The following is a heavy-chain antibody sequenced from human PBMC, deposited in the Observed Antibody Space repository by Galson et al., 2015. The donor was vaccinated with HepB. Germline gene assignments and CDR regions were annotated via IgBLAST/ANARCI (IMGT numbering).Heavy chain of an antibody. D-gene: IGHD1-1*01. Sequence: CAISGDSVSSNSVVWNWIRQSPSRGLEWLGRTYYRSRWYNDYAVSVKSRISINRDTSKNQFSLQLNSVTPEDTAVYYCARDSSGINFLDCWGQGTLVTVSS. CDR2: TYYRSRWYN. J-gene: IGHJ4*02. CDR1: GDSVSSNSVV. V-gene: IGHV6-1*01. CDR3: ARDSSGINFLDC.